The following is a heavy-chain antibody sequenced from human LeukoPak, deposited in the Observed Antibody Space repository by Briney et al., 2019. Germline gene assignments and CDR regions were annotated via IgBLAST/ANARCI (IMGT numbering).Heavy chain of an antibody. CDR2: IYYSGST. CDR1: GGSFSSYY. V-gene: IGHV4-59*01. J-gene: IGHJ1*01. CDR3: ARGYCSSTSCLIQH. D-gene: IGHD2-2*01. Sequence: SETLSLTCTVSGGSFSSYYWSWIRQPPGKGLEWIGYIYYSGSTNYNPSLKTRVTMSVDTSKNQFSLKLSSVTAADTAVYYCARGYCSSTSCLIQHWGQGTLVTVSS.